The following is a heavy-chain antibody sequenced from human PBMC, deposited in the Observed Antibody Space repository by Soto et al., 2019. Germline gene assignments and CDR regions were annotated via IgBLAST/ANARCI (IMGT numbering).Heavy chain of an antibody. CDR1: GGSFSGYS. J-gene: IGHJ4*02. Sequence: KASETLSLTCAVYGGSFSGYSWSWIRQPPGKGLEWIGEINHSGSTNYSPSLKSRVTISVDTSKNQFSLKLSSVTAADTAVYYCARASSSSHHFDYWGQGTLVTVSS. CDR3: ARASSSSHHFDY. V-gene: IGHV4-34*01. D-gene: IGHD6-6*01. CDR2: INHSGST.